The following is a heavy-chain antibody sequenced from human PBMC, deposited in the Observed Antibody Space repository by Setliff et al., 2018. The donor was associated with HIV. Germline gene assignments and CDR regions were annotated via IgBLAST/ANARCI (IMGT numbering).Heavy chain of an antibody. V-gene: IGHV4-59*11. CDR1: GDSINTHY. CDR3: ARSTVGVGATFP. D-gene: IGHD1-26*01. Sequence: ETLSLTCTVSGDSINTHYWSWIRQPPGKGLEWIGYVSHTGNTNSNPSLKSRVTISVDTSKNEFSLRLRSVTAADTAIYYCARSTVGVGATFPWGRGTLVTVSS. CDR2: VSHTGNT. J-gene: IGHJ4*02.